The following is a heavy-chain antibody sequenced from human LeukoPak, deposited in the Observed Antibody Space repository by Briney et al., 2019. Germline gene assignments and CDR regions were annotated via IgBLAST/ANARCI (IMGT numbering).Heavy chain of an antibody. CDR2: MYSDGSRT. Sequence: GGSLRLSCAASGFTFSSYWLHWVRQGPGKGLVWVSRMYSDGSRTTYADSVKGRFTLSGDNAKNTLYLQMNSLRVEDTAMYYCTRSGRGGAFDIWGRGTMVTVSS. CDR1: GFTFSSYW. D-gene: IGHD1-26*01. J-gene: IGHJ3*02. V-gene: IGHV3-74*03. CDR3: TRSGRGGAFDI.